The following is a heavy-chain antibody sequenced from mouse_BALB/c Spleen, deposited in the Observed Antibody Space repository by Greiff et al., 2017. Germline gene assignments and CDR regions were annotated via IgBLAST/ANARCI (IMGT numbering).Heavy chain of an antibody. J-gene: IGHJ1*01. D-gene: IGHD1-1*01. CDR2: ISNGGGST. Sequence: EVKLVESGGGLVQPGGSLKLSCAASGFTFSSYTMSWVRQTPEKRLEWVAYISNGGGSTYYPDTVKGRFTISRDNAKNTLYLQMSSLKSEDTAMYYCARQRDYYGSREWYFDVWGAGTTVTVSS. V-gene: IGHV5-12-2*01. CDR3: ARQRDYYGSREWYFDV. CDR1: GFTFSSYT.